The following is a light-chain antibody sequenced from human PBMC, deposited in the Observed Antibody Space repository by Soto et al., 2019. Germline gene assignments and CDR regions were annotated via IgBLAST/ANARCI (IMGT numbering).Light chain of an antibody. CDR1: QSAGNF. CDR3: QQHNQWPIT. CDR2: YIS. J-gene: IGKJ5*01. Sequence: IGRTQTTKSPPVSQWGTDSLSCGSSQSAGNFLAWYQQKPGQAPRLLIYYISTRATGIPARFSGSGSGTEFTLTINSLQSEDSAVYYCQQHNQWPITFGQGTLLAIK. V-gene: IGKV3D-15*01.